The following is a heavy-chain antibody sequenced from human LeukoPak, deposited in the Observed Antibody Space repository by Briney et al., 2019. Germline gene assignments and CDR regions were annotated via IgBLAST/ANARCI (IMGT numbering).Heavy chain of an antibody. CDR1: GGSISTYY. Sequence: SETLSLTCTVSGGSISTYYWSWIRQPPGKGLEWIGDIYYSGNTNYNPSLKSRVTISVDTSKNQFSLRLSSVTAADTAVYYCARFSGWIRSYFDYWGRGTLVPVSS. J-gene: IGHJ4*02. CDR2: IYYSGNT. D-gene: IGHD6-19*01. CDR3: ARFSGWIRSYFDY. V-gene: IGHV4-59*08.